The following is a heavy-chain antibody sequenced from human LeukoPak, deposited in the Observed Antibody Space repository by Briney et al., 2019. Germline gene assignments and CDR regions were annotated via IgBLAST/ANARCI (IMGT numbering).Heavy chain of an antibody. Sequence: QSGGSLRLSCAASGFTFSSYAMNWVRQAPGKGLEWVAAINADGASTHYTTSVKGRFIISRDTPKNTLSLQMNSLRAEDTAVYYCASLFLCYGCSTSSDSFNIWGQGTMLTVSS. CDR3: ASLFLCYGCSTSSDSFNI. CDR2: INADGAST. D-gene: IGHD6-6*01. V-gene: IGHV3-23*01. CDR1: GFTFSSYA. J-gene: IGHJ3*02.